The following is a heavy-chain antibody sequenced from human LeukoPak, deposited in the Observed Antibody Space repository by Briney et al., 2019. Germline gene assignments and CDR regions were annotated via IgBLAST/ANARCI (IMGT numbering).Heavy chain of an antibody. CDR3: AKVLGIEDWYFDL. J-gene: IGHJ2*01. CDR2: ISGSGGST. CDR1: GFTFSSYA. D-gene: IGHD7-27*01. V-gene: IGHV3-23*01. Sequence: GGSLRLSCAASGFTFSSYAMSWVRQAPGKGLERVSAISGSGGSTYYADSVKGRFTISRDNSKNTLYLQMNSLRAEDTAVYYCAKVLGIEDWYFDLWGRGTLVTVSS.